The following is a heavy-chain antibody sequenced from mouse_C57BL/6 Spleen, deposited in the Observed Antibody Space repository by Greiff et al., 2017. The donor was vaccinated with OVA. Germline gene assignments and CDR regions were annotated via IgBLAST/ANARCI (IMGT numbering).Heavy chain of an antibody. CDR1: GYSITSGYY. V-gene: IGHV3-6*01. J-gene: IGHJ3*01. CDR3: ARGWERGSWFAD. Sequence: ESGPGLVKPSQSLSLTCSVTGYSITSGYYWNWIRQFPGNKLEWMGYISYDGSNNYNPSLKNRISITRDTSKNQFFLKLNSVTTEDTATYYGARGWERGSWFADWGQGTLVTVSA. CDR2: ISYDGSN. D-gene: IGHD4-1*01.